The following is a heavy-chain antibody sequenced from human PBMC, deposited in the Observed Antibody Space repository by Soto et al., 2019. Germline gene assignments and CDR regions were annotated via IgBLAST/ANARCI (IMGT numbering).Heavy chain of an antibody. V-gene: IGHV3-74*01. J-gene: IGHJ4*02. CDR1: GFSFSDYW. D-gene: IGHD6-19*01. CDR2: IATDGSRT. CDR3: ARDPAYLSSRGLEQ. Sequence: EVHLVESGGGLVQPGGSLRLSCVASGFSFSDYWMHWVRQVPGQGLVWVSRIATDGSRTTYADSVKGRFTISRDNAKNILFLQMNTLRAEDTAVYYCARDPAYLSSRGLEQWGQGTLVTVSS.